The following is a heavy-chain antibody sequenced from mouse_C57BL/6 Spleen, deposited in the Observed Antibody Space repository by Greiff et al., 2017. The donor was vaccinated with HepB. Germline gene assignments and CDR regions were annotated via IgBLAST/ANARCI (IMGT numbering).Heavy chain of an antibody. V-gene: IGHV1-42*01. CDR1: GYSFTGYY. CDR2: INPSTGGT. D-gene: IGHD2-4*01. CDR3: ARQYWDYDGDYAMDY. Sequence: EVQLVESGPELVKPGASVKISCKASGYSFTGYYMNWVKQSPEKSLEWIGEINPSTGGTTYNQKFKAKATLTVDKSSSTAYMQLKSLTSEDSAVYYCARQYWDYDGDYAMDYWGQGTSVTVSS. J-gene: IGHJ4*01.